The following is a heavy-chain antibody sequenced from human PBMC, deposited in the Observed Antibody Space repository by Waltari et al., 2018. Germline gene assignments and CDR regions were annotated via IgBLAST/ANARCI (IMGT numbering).Heavy chain of an antibody. CDR1: GYTFTGYY. CDR3: AREDTTGTYDY. J-gene: IGHJ4*02. CDR2: INPNRGGT. V-gene: IGHV1-2*06. Sequence: QVQPVQSGAEVKKPGASVKVSCKASGYTFTGYYMHWVRQAPGQGLEWMGRINPNRGGTNYAQKFQGRVTMTRDTSISTAYMELSRLRSDDTAVYYCAREDTTGTYDYWGQGTLVTVSS. D-gene: IGHD1-1*01.